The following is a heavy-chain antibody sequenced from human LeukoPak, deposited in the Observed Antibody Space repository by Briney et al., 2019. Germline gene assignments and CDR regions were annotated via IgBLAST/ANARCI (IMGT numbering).Heavy chain of an antibody. V-gene: IGHV4-30-2*01. J-gene: IGHJ4*02. CDR2: IYHSGST. CDR1: GGSISSGGYY. Sequence: PSETLSLTCTVSGGSISSGGYYWSWIRQPPGKGLEWIGYIYHSGSTYYNPSLKSRVTISVDPSKSQFSLKLSSVTAADTAVYYCARGDHTHCTGGSCPMDYWGQGSLVTVSS. CDR3: ARGDHTHCTGGSCPMDY. D-gene: IGHD2-15*01.